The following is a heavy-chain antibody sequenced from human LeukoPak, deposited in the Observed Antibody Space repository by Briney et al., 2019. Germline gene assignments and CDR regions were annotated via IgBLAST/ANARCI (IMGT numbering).Heavy chain of an antibody. CDR1: GGSISSYY. J-gene: IGHJ6*02. Sequence: PSETLSLTCTVSGGSISSYYWSWIRQPPGKGLEWIGYIYYSGSTNYNPSLKSRVTISVDTSKNQFSLKLSSVTAADTAVYYCARLIAARQYAMYYGMDVWGQGTTVTVSS. D-gene: IGHD2-8*01. CDR3: ARLIAARQYAMYYGMDV. CDR2: IYYSGST. V-gene: IGHV4-59*01.